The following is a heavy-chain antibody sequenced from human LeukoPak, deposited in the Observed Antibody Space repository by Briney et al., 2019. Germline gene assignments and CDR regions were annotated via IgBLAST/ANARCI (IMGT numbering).Heavy chain of an antibody. D-gene: IGHD3-3*01. CDR2: IKQDGSEK. V-gene: IGHV3-7*01. CDR3: ARYRVVYFDY. Sequence: TGGSLRLSCAASGFTFSSYWVTWVRQAPGKGLEWVANIKQDGSEKYYVDSVKGRFTISRDNAKNSLYLQMNSLRAEDTAVYYCARYRVVYFDYWGQGTLVTVSS. J-gene: IGHJ4*02. CDR1: GFTFSSYW.